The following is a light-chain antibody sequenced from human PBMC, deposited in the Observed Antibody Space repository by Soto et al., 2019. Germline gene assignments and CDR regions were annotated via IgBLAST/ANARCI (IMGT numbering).Light chain of an antibody. CDR3: QQYGSPPGT. V-gene: IGKV3-20*01. CDR2: GAS. CDR1: QYVSSSS. Sequence: IYLTQSPGPLSLSPGERATLSCSASQYVSSSSISWDQQKPGQAPRPLIYGASSRATGIPDRFSGSGSGTDFTLTISRLEPEDFAVYYCQQYGSPPGTFGQGTKVDIK. J-gene: IGKJ1*01.